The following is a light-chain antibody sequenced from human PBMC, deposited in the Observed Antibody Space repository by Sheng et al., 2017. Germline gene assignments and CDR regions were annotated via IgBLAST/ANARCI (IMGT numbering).Light chain of an antibody. Sequence: DIQMTQSPSSLSASVGDRVTITCRASQSITTYLNWYHQKPGKAPKLLIYAASSLQSGVPSRFSGSGSGTDFTLTISSLQPEDFATYYCQLSSSPFTFGRRDRRWRSN. J-gene: IGKJ4*01. CDR2: AAS. V-gene: IGKV1-39*01. CDR1: QSITTY. CDR3: QLSSSPFT.